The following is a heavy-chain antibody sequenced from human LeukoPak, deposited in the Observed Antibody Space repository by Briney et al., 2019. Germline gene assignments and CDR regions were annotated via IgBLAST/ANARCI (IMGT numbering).Heavy chain of an antibody. CDR3: ASGTYYYDAPSSY. D-gene: IGHD3-22*01. J-gene: IGHJ4*02. CDR2: ISSSSSSI. Sequence: PGGSLRLSCTASGFTFSSHRMNWVRQAPGGGLEWVSSISSSSSSIYYADSVKGRFTISRDSAKNSLYLQMSSLRAEDTAVYYCASGTYYYDAPSSYWGQGTLVTVSS. CDR1: GFTFSSHR. V-gene: IGHV3-21*06.